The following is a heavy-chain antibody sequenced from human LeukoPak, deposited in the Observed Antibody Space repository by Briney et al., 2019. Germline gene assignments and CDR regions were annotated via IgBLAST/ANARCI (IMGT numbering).Heavy chain of an antibody. CDR1: GFTFDDYG. D-gene: IGHD5-12*01. Sequence: PGGSLRLSCAASGFTFDDYGMSWVRQAPGKGLEWVSGINWNGGSTGYADSVKGRFTISRDNAKNSLYLQMNSLRAEDTALYYCARDGGGYEVEGAFDIWGQGTMVTVSS. J-gene: IGHJ3*02. CDR3: ARDGGGYEVEGAFDI. CDR2: INWNGGST. V-gene: IGHV3-20*04.